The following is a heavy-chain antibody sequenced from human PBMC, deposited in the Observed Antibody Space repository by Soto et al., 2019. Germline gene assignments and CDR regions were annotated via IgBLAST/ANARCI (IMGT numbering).Heavy chain of an antibody. J-gene: IGHJ6*02. CDR1: GGTFSSYA. Sequence: SVKGSCKASGGTFSSYAISWVRQAPGQGLEWMGGIIPIFGTANYAQKFQGRVTITADESTSTAYMELSSLRSEDTAVYYCARAVSSSSPDYYYYGMDVWGQGTTVTVSS. CDR2: IIPIFGTA. V-gene: IGHV1-69*13. CDR3: ARAVSSSSPDYYYYGMDV. D-gene: IGHD6-13*01.